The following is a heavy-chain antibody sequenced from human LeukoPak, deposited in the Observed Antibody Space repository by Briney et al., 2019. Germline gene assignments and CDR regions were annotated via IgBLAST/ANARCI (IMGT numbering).Heavy chain of an antibody. V-gene: IGHV1-69*04. CDR2: IIPILGII. CDR1: GGTLSNYA. Sequence: SVKGSCKASGGTLSNYAISWVRQAPGQGLEWMGRIIPILGIINYSQKFQGRVRITADQSTSTAYMDLSSLRSEDTAVYYCAREKYCGGDCSHYCDFWGQGSLVTVSA. J-gene: IGHJ4*02. CDR3: AREKYCGGDCSHYCDF. D-gene: IGHD2-21*02.